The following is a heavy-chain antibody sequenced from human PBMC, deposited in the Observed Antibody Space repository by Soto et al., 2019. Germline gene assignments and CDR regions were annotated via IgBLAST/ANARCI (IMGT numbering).Heavy chain of an antibody. V-gene: IGHV4-31*01. CDR1: GGSISRCGYY. J-gene: IGHJ3*02. CDR2: VHYSGPT. D-gene: IGHD2-2*01. Sequence: QVQVQESGPGLVKPSQTLTLTCTVSGGSISRCGYYCTWIRQHPGKGLEWLGNVHYSGPTYYNPSLKSLVTRSVDTSKNHFSLKLSSVTAADTAVYYCARDRKAWCSGNTCYEQAAFHIWGQGTMVPVSS. CDR3: ARDRKAWCSGNTCYEQAAFHI.